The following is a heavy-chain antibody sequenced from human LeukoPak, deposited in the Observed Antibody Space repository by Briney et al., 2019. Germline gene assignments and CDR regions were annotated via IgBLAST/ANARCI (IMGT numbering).Heavy chain of an antibody. CDR2: ISHNGRT. CDR1: GGSFSGYY. J-gene: IGHJ4*02. CDR3: ARGLQIVATGSLDY. D-gene: IGHD6-13*01. Sequence: KPSETLSLTCAVSGGSFSGYYWTWIRQSPGTGLEWIGDISHNGRTKYNPSLESRVTISVDTSKNQFSLKMTSVTAADTGVYYCARGLQIVATGSLDYWGQGILVSVSS. V-gene: IGHV4-34*01.